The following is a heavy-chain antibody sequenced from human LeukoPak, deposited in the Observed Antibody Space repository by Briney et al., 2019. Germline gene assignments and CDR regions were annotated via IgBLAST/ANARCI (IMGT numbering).Heavy chain of an antibody. Sequence: SETLSLTCTVSGGSISSYYWSWIRQPAGKGLEWNGRIYTSGSTNHNPSLKSRVTMSVDTSKNQFSLKLSSVTAADTAVYYCARVLRWGADAFDIWGQGTMVTVSS. CDR1: GGSISSYY. CDR2: IYTSGST. D-gene: IGHD3-16*01. CDR3: ARVLRWGADAFDI. V-gene: IGHV4-4*07. J-gene: IGHJ3*02.